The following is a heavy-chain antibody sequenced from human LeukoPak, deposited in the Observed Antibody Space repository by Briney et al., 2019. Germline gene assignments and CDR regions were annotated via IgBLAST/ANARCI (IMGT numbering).Heavy chain of an antibody. D-gene: IGHD3-3*01. CDR1: GYTFTGYY. CDR3: ATGDFWSGYAFNY. Sequence: ASVKVSCKASGYTFTGYYMHWVRQAPGKGLEWMGGFDPEDGETIYAQKFQGRVTMTEDTSTDTAYMELSSLRSEDTAVYYCATGDFWSGYAFNYWGQGTLVTVSS. V-gene: IGHV1-24*01. CDR2: FDPEDGET. J-gene: IGHJ4*02.